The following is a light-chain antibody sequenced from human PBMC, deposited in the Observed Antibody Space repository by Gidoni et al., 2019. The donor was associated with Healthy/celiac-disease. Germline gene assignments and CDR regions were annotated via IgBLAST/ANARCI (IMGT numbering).Light chain of an antibody. V-gene: IGLV2-14*01. Sequence: QSALTQPASVSASPGQSITISCTGTSSDVGGYNYVSWYQQHPGKAPKLMIYEVSNRPSGVSNRFSGSKSGNTASLTISGLQAEDEADYYCSSYTSSSTVFGTGTKVTVL. J-gene: IGLJ1*01. CDR2: EVS. CDR3: SSYTSSSTV. CDR1: SSDVGGYNY.